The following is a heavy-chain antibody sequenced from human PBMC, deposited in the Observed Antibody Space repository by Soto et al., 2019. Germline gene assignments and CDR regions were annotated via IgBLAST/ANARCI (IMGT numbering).Heavy chain of an antibody. CDR1: GYTFTSYG. V-gene: IGHV1-18*04. Sequence: EASVKVSCKASGYTFTSYGISWVRQAPGQGLEWMGWISAYNGNTNYAQNLQGRITMTTDTSTSTAYMELRSLRSDDTAVYYCGRQDVVVPRGISEFDPWGQGTLVTVSS. CDR2: ISAYNGNT. J-gene: IGHJ5*02. D-gene: IGHD2-2*01. CDR3: GRQDVVVPRGISEFDP.